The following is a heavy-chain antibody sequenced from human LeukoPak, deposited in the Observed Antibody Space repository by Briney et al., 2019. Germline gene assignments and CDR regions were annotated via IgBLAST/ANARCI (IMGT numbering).Heavy chain of an antibody. D-gene: IGHD1-7*01. Sequence: SGASLKISCSTSGYTFTTYWIGWVRQLPGKGLEWMGINYPGDSDTRYSPSFRGQVTISADTSLATAYLQWSSLRASDTAIYYCARPGTNSPGNFLPFDYWGQGTLVSLSS. CDR1: GYTFTTYW. J-gene: IGHJ4*02. CDR3: ARPGTNSPGNFLPFDY. CDR2: NYPGDSDT. V-gene: IGHV5-51*01.